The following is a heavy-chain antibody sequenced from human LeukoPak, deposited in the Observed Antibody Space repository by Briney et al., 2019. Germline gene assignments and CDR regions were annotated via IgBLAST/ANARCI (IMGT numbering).Heavy chain of an antibody. J-gene: IGHJ4*02. CDR3: AREGY. Sequence: PGGSLSLFCAASGFTFSSYGMHWVRQAPGKGLEWVAVISYVGNNKYYADSVKGRFTISRDNSKNTLYLQMNSLRAEDTAVYYCAREGYWGQGNSFTVSS. CDR1: GFTFSSYG. CDR2: ISYVGNNK. V-gene: IGHV3-30*03.